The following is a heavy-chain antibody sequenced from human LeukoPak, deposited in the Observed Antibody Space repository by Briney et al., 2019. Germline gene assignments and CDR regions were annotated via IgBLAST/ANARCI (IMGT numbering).Heavy chain of an antibody. CDR1: GGSISSYY. D-gene: IGHD1-26*01. Sequence: PSETLSLTCTVSGGSISSYYWSWIRQPPGKGLEWMGYIYYSGSTNYNPSLKSRVTISVDTSKNQFSLKLSSVTAADTAVYYCASRSGTYYGKYFQHWGQGTLVTVSS. CDR2: IYYSGST. V-gene: IGHV4-59*01. CDR3: ASRSGTYYGKYFQH. J-gene: IGHJ1*01.